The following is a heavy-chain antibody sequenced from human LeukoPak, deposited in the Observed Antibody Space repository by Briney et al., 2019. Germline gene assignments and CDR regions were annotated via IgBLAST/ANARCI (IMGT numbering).Heavy chain of an antibody. J-gene: IGHJ4*02. CDR3: ARILWFGYKGVDY. CDR1: GFTFSSYE. Sequence: AGGSLRLSCAASGFTFSSYEMNWVRQAPGKGLEWVSYISSSGSTIYYADSVKGRFTISRDNAKNSLYLQMNSLRAEDTAVYYCARILWFGYKGVDYWGQGTLVTVSS. CDR2: ISSSGSTI. D-gene: IGHD3-10*01. V-gene: IGHV3-48*03.